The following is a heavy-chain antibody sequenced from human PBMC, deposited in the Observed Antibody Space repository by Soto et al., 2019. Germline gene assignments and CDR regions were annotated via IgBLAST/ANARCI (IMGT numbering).Heavy chain of an antibody. V-gene: IGHV2-5*02. J-gene: IGHJ4*02. Sequence: QITLKESGPTLVKPTQTLTLTCTFSVLLLSDSRVGLRWIRQTPGKARERLALIYWDDDTRFSPSLRSRLTITKDTSKNQVVLTMANTDPVDTSTYYWIHSRGSTGTPNYWGKGILVTVAS. CDR3: IHSRGSTGTPNY. D-gene: IGHD1-1*01. CDR2: IYWDDDT. CDR1: VLLLSDSRVG.